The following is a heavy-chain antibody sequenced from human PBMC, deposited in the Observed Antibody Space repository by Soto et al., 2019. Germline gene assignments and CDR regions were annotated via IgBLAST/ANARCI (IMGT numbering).Heavy chain of an antibody. D-gene: IGHD6-19*01. CDR2: IYYSGST. Sequence: SETLSLTCTVSGGSVSSGSYYWSWIRQPPGKGLEWIGYIYYSGSTNYNPSLKSRVTISVDTSKNQFSLKLSSVTAADTAVYYCARGGWQWLARPLPFFDYWGQGTLVTVSS. CDR3: ARGGWQWLARPLPFFDY. J-gene: IGHJ4*02. V-gene: IGHV4-61*01. CDR1: GGSVSSGSYY.